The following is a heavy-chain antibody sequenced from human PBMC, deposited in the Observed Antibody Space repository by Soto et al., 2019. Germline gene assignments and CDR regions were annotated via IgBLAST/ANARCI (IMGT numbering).Heavy chain of an antibody. CDR3: VRYDRINMKPYSPEGFHI. V-gene: IGHV4-39*01. J-gene: IGHJ3*02. Sequence: QLQLEESGPGLVKPSETLSLTCTVSGDSISSSNSHWGWTRQPPGKGLEYIGSVYYGGDIFYSGNLYYNPCLKSPVTISVDTSKNQFSLRLSSVTAADTGVYYCVRYDRINMKPYSPEGFHIWGQGTMVTVSS. D-gene: IGHD3-3*02. CDR2: IFYSGNL. CDR1: GDSISSSNSH.